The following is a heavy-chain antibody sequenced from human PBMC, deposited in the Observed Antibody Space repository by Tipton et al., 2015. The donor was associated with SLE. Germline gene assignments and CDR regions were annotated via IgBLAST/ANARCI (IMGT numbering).Heavy chain of an antibody. CDR3: ARDLNYYGSSGYYGDAFDI. CDR1: GGSFSGYY. CDR2: IYYSGST. D-gene: IGHD3-22*01. V-gene: IGHV4-59*01. J-gene: IGHJ3*02. Sequence: TLSLTCAVYGGSFSGYYWSWIRQPPGKGLEWIGYIYYSGSTNYNPSLKSRVTISVDTSKNQFSLKLSSVTAADTAVFYCARDLNYYGSSGYYGDAFDIWGQGTMVTVSS.